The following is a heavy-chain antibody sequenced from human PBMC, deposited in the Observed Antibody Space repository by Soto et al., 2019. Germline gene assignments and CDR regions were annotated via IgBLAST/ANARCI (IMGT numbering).Heavy chain of an antibody. CDR2: IYYSGST. D-gene: IGHD5-18*01. Sequence: QVQLQESGPGLVKPSETLSLTCTVSGGSISSYYWSWIRQPPGKGLEWIGYIYYSGSTNYNPSLKRRVTISVDTSKSQFSLKRSSVTAADTAVYYCARGGERSWIQLWSWGQGTLVTVSS. CDR3: ARGGERSWIQLWS. CDR1: GGSISSYY. J-gene: IGHJ5*02. V-gene: IGHV4-59*08.